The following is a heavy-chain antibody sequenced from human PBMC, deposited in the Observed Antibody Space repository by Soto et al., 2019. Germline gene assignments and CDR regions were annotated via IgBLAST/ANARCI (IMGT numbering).Heavy chain of an antibody. CDR3: ARESGLSSGWYLEREGMGV. CDR1: GGTFSSYA. J-gene: IGHJ6*02. V-gene: IGHV1-69*06. CDR2: TIPIFGTA. D-gene: IGHD6-19*01. Sequence: QVQLVQSGAEVKKPGSSVKVSCKASGGTFSSYAIRWVRQAPGQGLEWMGGTIPIFGTANYAQKFQGRVTITADKSTSIAYMELSRLRSEDTAVYYCARESGLSSGWYLEREGMGVWGQGTTVTVSS.